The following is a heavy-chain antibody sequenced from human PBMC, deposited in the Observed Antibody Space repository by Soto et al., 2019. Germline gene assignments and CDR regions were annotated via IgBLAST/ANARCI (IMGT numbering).Heavy chain of an antibody. J-gene: IGHJ6*02. CDR3: ARDPYYDILTGYGMDV. D-gene: IGHD3-9*01. Sequence: HPGGSLRLSCAASGFTFSSYAMHWVRQAPGKGLEYVSAISSNGGSTYYANSVKGRFTISRDNSKNTLYLQMGSLRAEDMAVYYCARDPYYDILTGYGMDVWGQGTTVTVSS. CDR1: GFTFSSYA. V-gene: IGHV3-64*01. CDR2: ISSNGGST.